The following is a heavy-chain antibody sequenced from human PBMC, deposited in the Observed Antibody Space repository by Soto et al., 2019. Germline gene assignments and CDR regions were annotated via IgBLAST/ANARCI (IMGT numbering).Heavy chain of an antibody. CDR1: GGSISSSSYY. V-gene: IGHV4-39*01. D-gene: IGHD3-9*01. CDR2: IYYSGTT. CDR3: ARHRXYYDILTGYYTELNFDY. J-gene: IGHJ4*02. Sequence: SGTLSLTCTVSGGSISSSSYYWGWIRQPPGKGLEWIGSIYYSGTTYYNPSLKSRVTISVDTSKNQFSLKLSSVTAADTAVYYCARHRXYYDILTGYYTELNFDYWGQGTLVTVSS.